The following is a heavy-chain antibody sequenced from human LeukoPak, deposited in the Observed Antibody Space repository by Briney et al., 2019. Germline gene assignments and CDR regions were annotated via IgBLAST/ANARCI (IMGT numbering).Heavy chain of an antibody. CDR3: ARAYDILTGYYHFDY. D-gene: IGHD3-9*01. Sequence: QLGASLRLSCAASGFTFRSYWMHWVRQAPGKGLVWVSGINSDGSTKSYADSVKGRFTISRDNAKNTLYLQMNSLRAEDTAVYYCARAYDILTGYYHFDYWGQGTLVTVSS. CDR2: INSDGSTK. J-gene: IGHJ4*02. V-gene: IGHV3-74*01. CDR1: GFTFRSYW.